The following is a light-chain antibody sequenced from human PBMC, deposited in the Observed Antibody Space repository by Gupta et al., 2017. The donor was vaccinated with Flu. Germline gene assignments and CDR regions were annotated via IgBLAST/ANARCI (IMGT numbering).Light chain of an antibody. V-gene: IGLV3-25*02. Sequence: YQLTQAPAMSVSPGQTATITCSGSALSKQYVYWYRQRPGQAPVLLIYKDTERASGIPDRISGSSSGTRVTLTIRGVQTEDEADYYCQSADSTGASRVFGGGTKLFVL. CDR2: KDT. CDR3: QSADSTGASRV. CDR1: ALSKQY. J-gene: IGLJ3*02.